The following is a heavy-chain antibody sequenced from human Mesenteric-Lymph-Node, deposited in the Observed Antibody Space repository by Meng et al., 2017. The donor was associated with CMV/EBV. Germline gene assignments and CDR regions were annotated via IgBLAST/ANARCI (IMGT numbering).Heavy chain of an antibody. D-gene: IGHD6-13*01. V-gene: IGHV1-69*02. CDR2: IIPILGIA. J-gene: IGHJ5*02. Sequence: QVQLVQSGAEVKTPGSSVKGSCKASGGTFSSYSISWVRQAPGQGLEWMGRIIPILGIAKYAQKFQGRVTITADKSTSTAYMELSSLRSEDTAVYYCAGGIAAAGSRWFDPWGQGTLVTVSS. CDR1: GGTFSSYS. CDR3: AGGIAAAGSRWFDP.